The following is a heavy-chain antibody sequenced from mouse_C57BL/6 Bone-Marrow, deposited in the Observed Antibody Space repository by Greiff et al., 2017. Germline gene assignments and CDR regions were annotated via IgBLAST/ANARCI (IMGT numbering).Heavy chain of an antibody. CDR3: TGYGSSPSFAY. D-gene: IGHD1-1*01. V-gene: IGHV6-3*01. Sequence: EVMLVESGGGLVKPGGSLKLSCAASGFTFSDYGMHWVRQAPEKGLEWVAQISLKSDNYATHYAESVKGRFTISRDDSKSSIYLQMNNLRAEDTGIYYCTGYGSSPSFAYWGQGTLVTVSA. CDR1: GFTFSDYG. CDR2: ISLKSDNYAT. J-gene: IGHJ3*01.